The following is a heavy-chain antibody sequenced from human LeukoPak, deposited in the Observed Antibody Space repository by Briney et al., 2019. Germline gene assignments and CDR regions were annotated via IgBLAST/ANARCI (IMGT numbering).Heavy chain of an antibody. CDR2: IIQDGSEK. J-gene: IGHJ4*02. V-gene: IGHV3-7*05. CDR3: ARDSPGIMIFGVVTPN. Sequence: VGSLRLSCAASGFTFSSFWMSWVRQAPGKGLEWVAKIIQDGSEKYYVDSVKGRFTISRDNAKNSLYLQMNSLRAEDTAVYYCARDSPGIMIFGVVTPNGGQGTLVPVSS. D-gene: IGHD3-3*01. CDR1: GFTFSSFW.